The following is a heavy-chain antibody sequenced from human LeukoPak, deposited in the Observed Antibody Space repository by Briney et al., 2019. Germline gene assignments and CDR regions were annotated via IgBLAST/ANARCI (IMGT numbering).Heavy chain of an antibody. Sequence: SETLSLTCTVSGGSISSYYWSWIRQPPGKGLEWIGYIYYSGSTNYNPSLKSRVTISVDTSKNQFSLKLSSVTAADTAVYYCARDRDKYSSGLAFDYWGQGTLVTVSS. CDR2: IYYSGST. CDR1: GGSISSYY. D-gene: IGHD6-25*01. CDR3: ARDRDKYSSGLAFDY. V-gene: IGHV4-59*01. J-gene: IGHJ4*02.